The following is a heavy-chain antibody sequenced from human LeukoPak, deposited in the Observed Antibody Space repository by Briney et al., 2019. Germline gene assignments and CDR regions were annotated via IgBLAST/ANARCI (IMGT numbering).Heavy chain of an antibody. J-gene: IGHJ6*03. Sequence: ASVKVSCKVSGYTFTDYYMHWVQQAPGKGLEWMGLVDPEDGETIYAEKFQGRVTITADTSTDTAYMELSSLRSEDRAVYYCATCIPVTKFYTYNTMAVWGKGPTVTVSS. CDR3: ATCIPVTKFYTYNTMAV. V-gene: IGHV1-69-2*01. CDR1: GYTFTDYY. D-gene: IGHD1-14*01. CDR2: VDPEDGET.